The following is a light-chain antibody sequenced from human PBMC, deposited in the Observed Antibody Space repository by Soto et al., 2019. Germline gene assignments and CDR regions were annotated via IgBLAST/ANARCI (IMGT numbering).Light chain of an antibody. V-gene: IGKV3-11*01. CDR3: QQRYNWPLT. CDR1: QSLSSS. Sequence: EIVLTQSPATLSLSPGERATLSCRASQSLSSSLAWYQQKPGQAPRLLIYGASNGATGIPARFSGTGSGTDFTLTISSLEPEDFAVYYCQQRYNWPLTFGGGTKVEI. J-gene: IGKJ4*01. CDR2: GAS.